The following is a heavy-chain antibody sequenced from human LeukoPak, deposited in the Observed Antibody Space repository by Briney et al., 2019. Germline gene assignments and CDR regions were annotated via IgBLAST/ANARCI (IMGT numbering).Heavy chain of an antibody. CDR2: IYTSGST. CDR3: ARVWLWGVGYYTSWYFDY. V-gene: IGHV4-4*07. CDR1: GGSMSSNY. D-gene: IGHD3-22*01. J-gene: IGHJ4*02. Sequence: SETLSLTCTVSGGSMSSNYWSWIRQPAGKGLEYIGRIYTSGSTNYNPSLKSRVTMSVDTSKNQFSLKLNSVTAADTAVYYCARVWLWGVGYYTSWYFDYWGQGTLVTVSS.